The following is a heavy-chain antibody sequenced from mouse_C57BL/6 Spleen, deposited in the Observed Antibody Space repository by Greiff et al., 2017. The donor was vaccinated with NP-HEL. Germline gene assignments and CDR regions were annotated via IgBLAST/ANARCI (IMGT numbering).Heavy chain of an antibody. CDR2: INPSSGYT. CDR1: GYTFTSYW. D-gene: IGHD1-1*01. Sequence: VQLQQSGPELVKPGASVKMSCKASGYTFTSYWMHWVKQRPGQGLEWIGYINPSSGYTKYNQKFKDKATLTADKSSSTAYMQLSSLTYEDSAVYYCASPSFYGSSYGAMDYWGQGTSVTVSS. V-gene: IGHV1-7*01. CDR3: ASPSFYGSSYGAMDY. J-gene: IGHJ4*01.